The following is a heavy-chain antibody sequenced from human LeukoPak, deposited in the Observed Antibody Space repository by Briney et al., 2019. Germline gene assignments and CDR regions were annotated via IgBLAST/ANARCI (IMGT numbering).Heavy chain of an antibody. CDR1: GFTFSNYA. D-gene: IGHD2-2*01. CDR3: AKCLAGNQVVCFVADY. Sequence: PEGSLRLSCAASGFTFSNYAMHWVRQAPGKGLEWVSIISSGGVYEYYADSVKGRFTISRDNSKNTLFLQMSSLRAEDTAVYYCAKCLAGNQVVCFVADYWGQGTLVTVSS. CDR2: ISSGGVYE. J-gene: IGHJ4*02. V-gene: IGHV3-30-3*02.